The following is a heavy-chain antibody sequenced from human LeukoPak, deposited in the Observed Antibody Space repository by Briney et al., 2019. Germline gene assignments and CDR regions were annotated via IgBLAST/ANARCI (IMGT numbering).Heavy chain of an antibody. D-gene: IGHD2-21*02. CDR2: INSDGSST. Sequence: GGSLRLSCAASGFTFSSYWMHWVRQAPGKGLVWVSRINSDGSSTSYADSVKGRFTISRDNAKNTLYLRMNSLRAEDTAVYYCARVTPDIVVVTASFDYWGQGTLVTVSS. CDR3: ARVTPDIVVVTASFDY. V-gene: IGHV3-74*01. CDR1: GFTFSSYW. J-gene: IGHJ4*02.